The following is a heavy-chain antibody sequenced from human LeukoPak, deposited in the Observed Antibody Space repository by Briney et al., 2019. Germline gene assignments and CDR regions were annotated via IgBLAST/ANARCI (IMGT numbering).Heavy chain of an antibody. CDR3: ARDRGYSYGFYYYYGMDV. D-gene: IGHD5-18*01. Sequence: SETLSLTCTVSGGSISSYYWSWIRQPPGKGLEWIGYIYYSGSTNYNPSLKSRVTISVDASKNQFSLKLSSVTAADTAVYYCARDRGYSYGFYYYYGMDVWGQGTTVTVSS. CDR2: IYYSGST. V-gene: IGHV4-59*01. CDR1: GGSISSYY. J-gene: IGHJ6*02.